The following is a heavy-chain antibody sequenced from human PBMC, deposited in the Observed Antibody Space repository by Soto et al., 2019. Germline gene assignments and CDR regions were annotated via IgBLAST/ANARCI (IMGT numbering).Heavy chain of an antibody. D-gene: IGHD2-15*01. V-gene: IGHV3-23*01. J-gene: IGHJ4*02. CDR1: GFTFRNSG. CDR2: LGDDAADT. CDR3: AKSFSTYGLGKFDN. Sequence: GGSLRLSCAASGFTFRNSGMSWVRQAPGKGLQWVSSLGDDAADTYYADSVKGRFTISRDNSTNTLSLQMSSLRVEDAAIYYCAKSFSTYGLGKFDNWGQGALVTVSS.